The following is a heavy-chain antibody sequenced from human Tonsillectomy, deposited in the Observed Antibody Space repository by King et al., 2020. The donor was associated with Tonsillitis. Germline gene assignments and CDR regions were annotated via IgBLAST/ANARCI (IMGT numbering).Heavy chain of an antibody. CDR1: GGSVSSGSYY. CDR2: LYYSDIT. CDR3: ARWAVWSGHDMGFDP. Sequence: QLQESGPGLVKPSETLSLTCTVSGGSVSSGSYYWNWIRQPPGKGLEWIGYLYYSDITNYNPSFNSRVTISVDTSKNQFSLKLSSVTAADTAVYYCARWAVWSGHDMGFDPWGQGTLVIVSS. D-gene: IGHD3-3*01. J-gene: IGHJ5*02. V-gene: IGHV4-61*01.